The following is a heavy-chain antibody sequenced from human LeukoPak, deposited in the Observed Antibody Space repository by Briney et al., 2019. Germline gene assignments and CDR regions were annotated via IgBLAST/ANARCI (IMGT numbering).Heavy chain of an antibody. J-gene: IGHJ5*02. V-gene: IGHV3-49*03. CDR1: GVSFSDCA. D-gene: IGHD3-10*01. CDR3: ARVNFRDYRGYTWFEP. Sequence: PGRSLRLSCKGSGVSFSDCAVTWFRQTPGKGLEWVGFVRTKTHGGAPETAASVRGRFNVSRDDSAGIAYLQMTSLRTEDTARYYCARVNFRDYRGYTWFEPWGQGTLVTVSS. CDR2: VRTKTHGGAP.